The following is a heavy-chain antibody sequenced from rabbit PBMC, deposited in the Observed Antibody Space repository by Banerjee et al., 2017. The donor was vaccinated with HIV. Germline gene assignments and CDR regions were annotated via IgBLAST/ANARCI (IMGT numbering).Heavy chain of an antibody. CDR2: INTGSGNT. D-gene: IGHD4-2*01. CDR3: ARDYAGDASVCFDL. J-gene: IGHJ4*01. V-gene: IGHV1S45*01. Sequence: QEQLVESGGGLVTLGGSLTLTCTASGFSFSSSYYMCWVRQAPGKGLEWIAYINTGSGNTAYASWAKGRFTITKTSSTTVTLQMTSLTAADTATYFCARDYAGDASVCFDLWGPGTLVTV. CDR1: GFSFSSSYY.